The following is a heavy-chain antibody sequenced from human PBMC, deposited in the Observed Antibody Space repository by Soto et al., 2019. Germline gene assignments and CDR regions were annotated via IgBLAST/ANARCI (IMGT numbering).Heavy chain of an antibody. D-gene: IGHD5-12*01. CDR1: GGSFSGYY. V-gene: IGHV4-34*01. CDR2: INHSGST. Sequence: SETLSLTCAVYGGSFSGYYWSWIRQPPGKGLEWIGEINHSGSTNYNPSLKSRVTISVDTSKNQFSLKLSSVTAADVGVYYCARVGIVATTQKHYFDYWGKGTLVTVSA. J-gene: IGHJ4*02. CDR3: ARVGIVATTQKHYFDY.